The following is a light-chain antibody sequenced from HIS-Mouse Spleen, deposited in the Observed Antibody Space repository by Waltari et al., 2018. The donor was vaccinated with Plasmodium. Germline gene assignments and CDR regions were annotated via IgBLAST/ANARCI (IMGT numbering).Light chain of an antibody. CDR3: YSTDSSGNHRV. V-gene: IGLV3-10*01. CDR1: ALPTKY. J-gene: IGLJ3*02. Sequence: SYELTQPPSLSVSPGQTARIPCSGDALPTKYAYWYQQKSGQAPVLVIYEDSKRPSGIPERFSGSSSGTMATLTISGDQVEDEADYYCYSTDSSGNHRVFGGGTKLTVL. CDR2: EDS.